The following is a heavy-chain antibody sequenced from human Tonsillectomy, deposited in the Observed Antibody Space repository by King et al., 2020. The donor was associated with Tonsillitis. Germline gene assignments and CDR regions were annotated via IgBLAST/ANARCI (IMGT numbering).Heavy chain of an antibody. CDR2: IKQDGSEK. J-gene: IGHJ5*02. Sequence: VQLVESGGGLVQSGGSLRLSCATSGFTFSNFWMSWVRQAPGKGLEWVANIKQDGSEKYYVDSVKGRFIITRDNAKNSLYLQMNSLRAEDTAMYYCVAPPRAHPWGQGALVTVSS. CDR1: GFTFSNFW. V-gene: IGHV3-7*03. CDR3: VAPPRAHP.